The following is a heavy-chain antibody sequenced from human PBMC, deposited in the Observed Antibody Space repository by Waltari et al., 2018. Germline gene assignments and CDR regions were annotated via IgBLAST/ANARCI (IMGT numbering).Heavy chain of an antibody. Sequence: EVQLEESGGGLVQPGGSLRLSCADSGFTFSSYWMHWVRQAPGKGLVWVSRSNSDGSTISYADSVKGRFTISRDNAKNTLYLQMNSLSAEDTAVYYCASAYYDILDWGQGTLVTVSS. CDR3: ASAYYDILD. CDR2: SNSDGSTI. J-gene: IGHJ4*02. CDR1: GFTFSSYW. D-gene: IGHD3-9*01. V-gene: IGHV3-74*01.